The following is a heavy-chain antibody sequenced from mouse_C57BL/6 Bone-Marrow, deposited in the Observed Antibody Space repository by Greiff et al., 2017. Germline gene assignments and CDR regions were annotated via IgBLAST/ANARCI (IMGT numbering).Heavy chain of an antibody. CDR3: ARASWDREAY. J-gene: IGHJ3*01. CDR2: ISDGGSYT. Sequence: EVKLVESGGGLVKPGGSLKLSCAASGFTFSSYAMSWVRQTPEKRLEWVATISDGGSYTYYPDNVKGRFTISRDNAKNNLYLQMSHLKSEDTAMYYCARASWDREAYWGQGTLVTVSA. D-gene: IGHD3-3*01. V-gene: IGHV5-4*03. CDR1: GFTFSSYA.